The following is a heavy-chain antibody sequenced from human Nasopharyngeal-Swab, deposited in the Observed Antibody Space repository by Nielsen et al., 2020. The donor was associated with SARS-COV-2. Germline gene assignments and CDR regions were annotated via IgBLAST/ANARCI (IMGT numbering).Heavy chain of an antibody. CDR3: ARPRYCGGECYWYFDL. J-gene: IGHJ2*01. D-gene: IGHD2-21*01. CDR1: GYTFTSYY. CDR2: INPSGGST. Sequence: ASVKVSCKASGYTFTSYYMHWVRQAPGQGLEWMGIINPSGGSTSYAQKFQGRVTMTRDTSTSTVYMELSSLRSEDTAVYYCARPRYCGGECYWYFDLWGRGTLVTVSS. V-gene: IGHV1-46*01.